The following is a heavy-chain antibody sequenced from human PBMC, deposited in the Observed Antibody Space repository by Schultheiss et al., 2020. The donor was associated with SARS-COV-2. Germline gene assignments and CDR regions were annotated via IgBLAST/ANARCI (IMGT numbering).Heavy chain of an antibody. CDR2: IYPGDTDT. D-gene: IGHD4-17*01. CDR1: GYSFTSYW. Sequence: GGSLRLSCKGSGYSFTSYWIGWVRQMPGKGLEWMGIIYPGDTDTSYSPSFQGQVTISADKSISTAYLQWSSLKASDTAMYYCARHNRHYGEKYYYYYYGMDVWGQGTTVTVSS. J-gene: IGHJ6*02. V-gene: IGHV5-51*01. CDR3: ARHNRHYGEKYYYYYYGMDV.